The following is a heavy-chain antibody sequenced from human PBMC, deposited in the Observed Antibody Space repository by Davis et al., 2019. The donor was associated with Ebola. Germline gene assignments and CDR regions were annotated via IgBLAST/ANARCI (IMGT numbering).Heavy chain of an antibody. D-gene: IGHD7-27*01. J-gene: IGHJ4*02. CDR3: ATDKWGPAL. V-gene: IGHV3-7*01. Sequence: GESLKISCVVSGFDFDNSWMTWVRQAPGKGLEWVANMNGRGSLKNYVDSVKGRFTVSRDNAQKSLYLEMNSLRGEDTAIYYCATDKWGPALWGQGTLVTVSS. CDR2: MNGRGSLK. CDR1: GFDFDNSW.